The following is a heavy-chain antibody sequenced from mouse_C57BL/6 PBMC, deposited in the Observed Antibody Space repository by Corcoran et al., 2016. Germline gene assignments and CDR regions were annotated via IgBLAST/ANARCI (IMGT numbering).Heavy chain of an antibody. D-gene: IGHD1-1*01. CDR1: GYTFTSYW. J-gene: IGHJ2*01. CDR2: IDPSDSYT. V-gene: IGHV1-69*01. CDR3: ARWAGHYGRDY. Sequence: QVQLQQPGAELVMPGASVKLSCKASGYTFTSYWMNWVKQRPGQGLEWIGEIDPSDSYTNYNQKFKGKSTLTVDKSSSTAYMQLSSLTSEDSAVYYCARWAGHYGRDYWGQGTTLTVAS.